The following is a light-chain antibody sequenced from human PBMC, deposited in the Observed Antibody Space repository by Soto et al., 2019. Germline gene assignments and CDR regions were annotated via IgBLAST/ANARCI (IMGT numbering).Light chain of an antibody. CDR2: GAS. J-gene: IGKJ1*01. Sequence: EIVMTQSPATLSVSPGERATLSCRASQSVGANLAWYQHKPGQPPRLLIYGASTRATGIPARFSGSGSGTEFTLTISTLQSEDFAVYYCQEYSSWWTFGQGTKVEIK. V-gene: IGKV3-15*01. CDR1: QSVGAN. CDR3: QEYSSWWT.